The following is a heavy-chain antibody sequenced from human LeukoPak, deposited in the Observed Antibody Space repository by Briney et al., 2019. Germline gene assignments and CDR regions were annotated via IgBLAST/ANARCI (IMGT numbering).Heavy chain of an antibody. CDR3: AKKAQYNGNYPLDY. J-gene: IGHJ4*02. CDR1: GFTFTSYS. V-gene: IGHV3-23*01. CDR2: TSDRGDYT. D-gene: IGHD1-26*01. Sequence: GGSLRLSCAASGFTFTSYSMSWVRQAPGKGLEWVSGTSDRGDYTYYADSVKGRFAISRDNSKNTLYLQMNSLRAEDTALYFCAKKAQYNGNYPLDYWGQGTLVTVSS.